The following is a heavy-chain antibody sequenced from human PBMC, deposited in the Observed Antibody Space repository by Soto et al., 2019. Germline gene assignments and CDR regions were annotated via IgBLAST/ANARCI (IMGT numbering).Heavy chain of an antibody. CDR1: GGSFSGYY. CDR2: INHSGST. CDR3: ARTVKQLAIPLDY. V-gene: IGHV4-34*01. Sequence: SETLSLTCAVYGGSFSGYYWSWIRQPPGKGLEWIGEINHSGSTNYNPSLKSRVTISVDTSKNQFSLKLSSVTAADTAVYYCARTVKQLAIPLDYWGQGTLVTVSS. J-gene: IGHJ4*02. D-gene: IGHD6-6*01.